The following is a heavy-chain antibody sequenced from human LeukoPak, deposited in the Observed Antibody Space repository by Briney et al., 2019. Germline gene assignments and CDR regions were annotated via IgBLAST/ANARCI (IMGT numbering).Heavy chain of an antibody. CDR3: AELGITMIGGV. Sequence: QPGGSLRLSCAASGFTFSSYEMNWVRRAPGKGLEGVSYISSSGSTIYYADCVKGRFTISRDNAKNSLYLQMNSLRAEDTAVYYCAELGITMIGGVWGKGTTVTISS. J-gene: IGHJ6*04. CDR2: ISSSGSTI. CDR1: GFTFSSYE. D-gene: IGHD3-10*02. V-gene: IGHV3-48*03.